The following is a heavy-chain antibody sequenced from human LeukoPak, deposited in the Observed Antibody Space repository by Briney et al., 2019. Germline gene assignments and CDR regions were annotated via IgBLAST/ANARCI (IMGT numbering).Heavy chain of an antibody. CDR1: GFTFSSYS. D-gene: IGHD4-17*01. CDR2: ISSSSSTI. CDR3: ARGGYGDYNDAFDI. Sequence: GGSLRLSCAASGFTFSSYSMNWVRQAPGKGLEWVSYISSSSSTIYYADSVKGRFTISRDNAKNSLYLQMNSLRAEDTAVYYCARGGYGDYNDAFDIWGQGTMVTVSS. V-gene: IGHV3-48*01. J-gene: IGHJ3*02.